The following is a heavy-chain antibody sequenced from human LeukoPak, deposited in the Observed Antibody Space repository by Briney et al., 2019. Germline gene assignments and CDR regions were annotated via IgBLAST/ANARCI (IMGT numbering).Heavy chain of an antibody. D-gene: IGHD4-17*01. CDR1: GGSISSGSYY. V-gene: IGHV4-61*02. CDR2: IYTSGST. CDR3: ARGGAMTPAY. Sequence: SQTLSLTCTVSGGSISSGSYYWSWIRQPAGKGLEWIGRIYTSGSTNYNPPLKSRVTISVDTSKDQFSLKLSSVTAADTAVYYCARGGAMTPAYWGQGTLVTVSS. J-gene: IGHJ4*02.